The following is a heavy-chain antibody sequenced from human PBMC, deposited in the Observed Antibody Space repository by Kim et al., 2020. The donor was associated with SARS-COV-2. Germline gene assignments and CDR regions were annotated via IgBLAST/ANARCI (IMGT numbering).Heavy chain of an antibody. CDR3: ARGGTTVTTYLLSYFDY. D-gene: IGHD4-17*01. Sequence: FPGRVTITRDTSATTAYMELSSLRSEDTAVYYCARGGTTVTTYLLSYFDYWGQGTLVTVSS. J-gene: IGHJ4*02. V-gene: IGHV1-3*01.